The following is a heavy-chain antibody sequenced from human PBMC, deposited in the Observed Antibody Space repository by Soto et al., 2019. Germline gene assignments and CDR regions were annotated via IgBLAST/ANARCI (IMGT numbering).Heavy chain of an antibody. CDR3: ARVDGSGSYAFDI. Sequence: QVQLVQSGAEVKKPGASVKVSCKASGYTFTSYAMHWVRQAPGQRLEWMGWINAGNGNTKYSQKFQGRVTITRDTSASTAYMELSSLRSEDTAVYYCARVDGSGSYAFDIWGQGTMVNVSS. CDR2: INAGNGNT. CDR1: GYTFTSYA. J-gene: IGHJ3*02. D-gene: IGHD3-10*01. V-gene: IGHV1-3*01.